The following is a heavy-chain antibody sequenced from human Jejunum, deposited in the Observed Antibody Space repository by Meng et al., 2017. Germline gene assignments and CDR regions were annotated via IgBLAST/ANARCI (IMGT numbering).Heavy chain of an antibody. Sequence: GESLKISCAASGFILSNYEMNWVRQAPGKGLEWLSYIHKSGGDIDYADSVKGRFNISRDNAKNTLYLQMNTLRVEDTAVYYCASLVVREEGECWGQGTLVTVSS. V-gene: IGHV3-48*03. CDR1: GFILSNYE. CDR2: IHKSGGDI. D-gene: IGHD3-10*01. J-gene: IGHJ4*02. CDR3: ASLVVREEGEC.